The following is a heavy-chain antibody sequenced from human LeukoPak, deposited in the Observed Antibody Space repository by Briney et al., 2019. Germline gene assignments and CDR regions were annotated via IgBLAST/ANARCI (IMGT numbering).Heavy chain of an antibody. CDR3: LIWFGESQSDY. CDR2: IKSKTDGGTT. CDR1: GFTFSNAW. D-gene: IGHD3-10*01. J-gene: IGHJ4*02. V-gene: IGHV3-15*01. Sequence: PGGSLRLSCAASGFTFSNAWMSWVRQAPGKGLEWVGRIKSKTDGGTTDYAAPVKGRFTISRDDSKNTLYLQMNSLKTEDTAVYYCLIWFGESQSDYWGQGTLVTVSS.